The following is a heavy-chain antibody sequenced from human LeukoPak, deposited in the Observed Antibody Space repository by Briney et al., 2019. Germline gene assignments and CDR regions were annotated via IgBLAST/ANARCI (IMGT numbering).Heavy chain of an antibody. CDR3: ARVSSWPYYMNV. Sequence: GGSLRLSCAASGFTFSSYSMNWVRQAPGKGLEWVSSISSSSSYIYYADSVKGRFTISRDNAKNSLYLQMNSLRAEDTAVYYCARVSSWPYYMNVWGKGTTVTVSS. J-gene: IGHJ6*03. D-gene: IGHD6-13*01. CDR1: GFTFSSYS. CDR2: ISSSSSYI. V-gene: IGHV3-21*01.